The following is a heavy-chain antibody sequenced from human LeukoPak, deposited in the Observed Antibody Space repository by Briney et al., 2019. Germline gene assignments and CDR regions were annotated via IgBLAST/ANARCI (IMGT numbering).Heavy chain of an antibody. J-gene: IGHJ4*02. CDR2: IYYTEST. D-gene: IGHD3-22*01. CDR1: GGSISSSSHY. CDR3: ARSSYYDTSGYYDY. V-gene: IGHV4-39*01. Sequence: PSETLSLTCTVSGGSISSSSHYWGWVRQPPGKGLECIGFIYYTESTYSNPSLKSRVALPIDRTKNQFSLKLSSVTAADTAVYYCARSSYYDTSGYYDYWGQGALVTVSS.